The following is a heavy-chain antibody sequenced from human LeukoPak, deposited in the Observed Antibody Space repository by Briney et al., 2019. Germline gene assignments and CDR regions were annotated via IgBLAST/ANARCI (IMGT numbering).Heavy chain of an antibody. D-gene: IGHD3-3*01. CDR1: GGSISSYY. J-gene: IGHJ4*02. V-gene: IGHV4-59*01. Sequence: SETLSLTCTVSGGSISSYYWGWIRQPPGKGLEWIGYIYYSGSTNYNPSLKSRVTISVDTSKNQFSLKLSSVTAADTAVYYCARDDRRYYDFWSGPLTDWGQGTLVTVSS. CDR2: IYYSGST. CDR3: ARDDRRYYDFWSGPLTD.